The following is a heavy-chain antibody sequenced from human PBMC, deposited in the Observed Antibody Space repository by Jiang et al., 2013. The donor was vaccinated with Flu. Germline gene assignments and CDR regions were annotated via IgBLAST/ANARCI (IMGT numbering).Heavy chain of an antibody. Sequence: SGAEVKKPGASVKVSCKASDYTFTSYGISWVRQAPGQGLEWMGWISAYNGDTEYAQKVQGRVTMTKDTSTSTAYMELRSLTSDDTAVYYCARDNDVAGTTLPFDYWGQGTLV. D-gene: IGHD1-26*01. J-gene: IGHJ4*02. CDR1: DYTFTSYG. CDR2: ISAYNGDT. V-gene: IGHV1-18*01. CDR3: ARDNDVAGTTLPFDY.